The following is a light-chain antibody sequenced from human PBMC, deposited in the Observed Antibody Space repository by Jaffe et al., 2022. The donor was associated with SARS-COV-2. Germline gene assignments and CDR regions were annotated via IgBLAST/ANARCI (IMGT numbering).Light chain of an antibody. V-gene: IGLV4-69*01. CDR2: LNSDGRH. Sequence: QLVLTQSPSASASLGASVKLTCTLSSGHSSYAIAWHQQQPEKGPRFLMKLNSDGRHSKGDGIPDRFSGSSSGAERHLTISSLQSEDEADYYCQTWGTGIVLFGGGTKLTVL. CDR1: SGHSSYA. CDR3: QTWGTGIVL. J-gene: IGLJ2*01.